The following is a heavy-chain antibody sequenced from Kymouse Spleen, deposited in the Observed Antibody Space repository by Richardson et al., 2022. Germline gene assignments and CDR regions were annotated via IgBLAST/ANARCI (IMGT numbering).Heavy chain of an antibody. V-gene: IGHV3-13*01. CDR3: ARGHSSSWYTFMDY. Sequence: EVQLVESGGGLVQPGGSLRLSCAASGFTFSSYDMHWVRQATGKGLEWVSAIGTAGDTYYPGSVKGRFTISRENAKNSLYLQMNSLRAGDTAVYYCARGHSSSWYTFMDYWGQGTLVTVSS. J-gene: IGHJ4*02. D-gene: IGHD6-13*01. CDR1: GFTFSSYD. CDR2: IGTAGDT.